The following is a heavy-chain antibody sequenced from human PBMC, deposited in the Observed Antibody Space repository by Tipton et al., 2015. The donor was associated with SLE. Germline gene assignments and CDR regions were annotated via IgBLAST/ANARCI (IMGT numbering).Heavy chain of an antibody. CDR1: SGSIGSYY. Sequence: TLSITCTVSSGSIGSYYWSWIRQPPGKGLEWIGEINHRGSTNYNPSLKSRVTISVDTSKKHHSLKLSSVTAADTAVYYCARDRGYGLLDYWGQGTLVTVSS. CDR3: ARDRGYGLLDY. V-gene: IGHV4-34*01. CDR2: INHRGST. D-gene: IGHD3-10*01. J-gene: IGHJ4*02.